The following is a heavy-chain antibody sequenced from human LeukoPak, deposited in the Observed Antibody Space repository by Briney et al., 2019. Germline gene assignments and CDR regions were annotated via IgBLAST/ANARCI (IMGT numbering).Heavy chain of an antibody. Sequence: SETLSLTCTVSGGSISSYYWSWIRQPPGKGLEQIGYIYYSGSTNYNPSLKSRVTISVDTSKNQFSLKLSSVTAADTAVYYCASHSSGYYASFDYWGQGTLVTVSS. CDR1: GGSISSYY. D-gene: IGHD3-22*01. CDR2: IYYSGST. V-gene: IGHV4-59*08. CDR3: ASHSSGYYASFDY. J-gene: IGHJ4*02.